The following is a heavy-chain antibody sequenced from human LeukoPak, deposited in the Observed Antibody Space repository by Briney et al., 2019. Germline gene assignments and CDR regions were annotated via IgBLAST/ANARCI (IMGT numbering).Heavy chain of an antibody. V-gene: IGHV1-18*01. CDR2: ISTYNGNT. CDR1: GYTFTNHG. CDR3: ARGFEKGGYDLNYFDY. Sequence: ASVTLSCKASGYTFTNHGVNWVRQAPGQGLEWMGWISTYNGNTNYAQKLQGRVTMTTDTSTSTAYMELRSLRSDDTAVYYWARGFEKGGYDLNYFDYWGEGTLVTVSS. J-gene: IGHJ4*02. D-gene: IGHD5-12*01.